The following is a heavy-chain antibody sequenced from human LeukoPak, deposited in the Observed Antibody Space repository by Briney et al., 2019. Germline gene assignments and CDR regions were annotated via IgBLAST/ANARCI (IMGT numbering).Heavy chain of an antibody. Sequence: ASVKVSCKASGYTFTSYAISWVRQAPGHGLEWMGWISGYNGNTKYAQKVQGRVTMTTDTSTSTAYMELRSLRSDDTAVYYCARGYSYGSDYYYGMDVWGQGTTVTVSS. V-gene: IGHV1-18*01. D-gene: IGHD5-18*01. CDR2: ISGYNGNT. CDR1: GYTFTSYA. CDR3: ARGYSYGSDYYYGMDV. J-gene: IGHJ6*02.